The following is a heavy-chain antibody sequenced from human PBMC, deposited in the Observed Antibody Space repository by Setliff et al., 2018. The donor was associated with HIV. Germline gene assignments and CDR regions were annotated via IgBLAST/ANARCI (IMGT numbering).Heavy chain of an antibody. J-gene: IGHJ4*02. V-gene: IGHV4-39*07. D-gene: IGHD2-21*01. CDR2: LSSKGQA. CDR3: AAQDLDLVKYYYMDY. CDR1: GGSISRSTHH. Sequence: PSETLSLTCTVSGGSISRSTHHWAWTRQPPGKGLEWIGDLSSKGQAYYNPSLKSRVAISIDSSKNLFSLRLASLTAADTAVYYCAAQDLDLVKYYYMDYWGPGALVTVSS.